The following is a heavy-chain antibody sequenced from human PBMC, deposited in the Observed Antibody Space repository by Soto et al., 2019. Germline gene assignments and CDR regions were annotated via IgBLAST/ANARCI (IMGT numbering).Heavy chain of an antibody. D-gene: IGHD4-17*01. J-gene: IGHJ4*02. Sequence: QVELVESGGGVVQPGRSLRLSCAASGFTFSSYGMHWVRQAPGKGLEWVAVISHDGSSKSYADSVKGRFTISRDNSKNTLDLQMDRLRTEDTAVYYCAKETAVTSCFDYWGQRTLVTVSS. CDR1: GFTFSSYG. V-gene: IGHV3-30*18. CDR2: ISHDGSSK. CDR3: AKETAVTSCFDY.